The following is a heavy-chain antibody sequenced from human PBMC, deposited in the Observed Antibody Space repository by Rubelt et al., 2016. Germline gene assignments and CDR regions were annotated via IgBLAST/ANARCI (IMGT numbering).Heavy chain of an antibody. J-gene: IGHJ3*02. CDR2: IYYSGRT. CDR3: ARDDSGIVVVTAFDI. V-gene: IGHV4-39*07. D-gene: IGHD2-21*02. Sequence: YYWGWIRQPPGKGLEWIGSIYYSGRTYYNPSLKSRVTISVDTSKNQFSLKLSSVTAADAAVHYCARDDSGIVVVTAFDIWGQGTMVTVSS. CDR1: YY.